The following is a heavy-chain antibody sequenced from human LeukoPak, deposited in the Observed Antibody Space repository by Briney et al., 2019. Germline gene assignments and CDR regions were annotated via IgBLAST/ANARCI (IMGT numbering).Heavy chain of an antibody. V-gene: IGHV1-2*02. J-gene: IGHJ5*02. CDR3: TKDRLSKWFDP. CDR2: INTNNGVT. CDR1: GRTFTGVNY. D-gene: IGHD5-12*01. Sequence: ASVKVSCKASGRTFTGVNYIHWVRQAPGQGPEWMGWINTNNGVTDYARKFQGRVTMTRDTSISTAYMELYRLTSDDMAMYYCTKDRLSKWFDPWGQGTLVTVSS.